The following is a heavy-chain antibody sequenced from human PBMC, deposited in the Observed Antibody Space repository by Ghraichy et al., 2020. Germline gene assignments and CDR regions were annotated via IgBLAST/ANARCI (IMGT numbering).Heavy chain of an antibody. CDR3: ARSALYGDSGYFEV. D-gene: IGHD4-17*01. J-gene: IGHJ4*02. CDR1: GYTFTYRY. CDR2: ITPYNGNT. V-gene: IGHV1-45*02. Sequence: SVKVSCKNSGYTFTYRYLHWLRQAPGQALEWMGWITPYNGNTHYSRKFQDRVTITRHTSLTALYLEVSGLKVEDTAIYYCARSALYGDSGYFEVWGQGTQVTVS.